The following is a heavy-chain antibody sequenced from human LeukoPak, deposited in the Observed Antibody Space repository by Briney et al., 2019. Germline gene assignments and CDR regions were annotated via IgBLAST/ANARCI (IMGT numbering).Heavy chain of an antibody. CDR2: IYYSGST. J-gene: IGHJ4*02. D-gene: IGHD3/OR15-3a*01. V-gene: IGHV4-39*01. CDR3: ARQTGSGLFILP. Sequence: PSETLSLTCTVSGGSISSSSYYWGWIRQPPGKGLEWIGSIYYSGSTYYNPSLKSRVTISVDTSKNQFSLRLTSVTAADTAVYYCARQTGSGLFILPGGQGTLVTVSS. CDR1: GGSISSSSYY.